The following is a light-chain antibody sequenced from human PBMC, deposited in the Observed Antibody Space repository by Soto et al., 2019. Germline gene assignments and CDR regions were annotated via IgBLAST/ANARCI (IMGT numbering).Light chain of an antibody. J-gene: IGLJ1*01. V-gene: IGLV1-51*02. Sequence: QSVLTQPPSVSAAPGQKVTFSCSGSSSNIGKNYVSWYQQVPGTAPKLLIYEDNKRRSGIPDRFSGSKSGTSATLGITGLQTGDEADYYCGTWDSSLRVFVFGTGTKLTVL. CDR2: EDN. CDR1: SSNIGKNY. CDR3: GTWDSSLRVFV.